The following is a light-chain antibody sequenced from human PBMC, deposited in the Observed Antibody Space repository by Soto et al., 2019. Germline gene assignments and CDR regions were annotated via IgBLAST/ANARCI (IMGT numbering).Light chain of an antibody. CDR2: ANS. CDR3: QSYDSSLSGSV. Sequence: QSVLTHPPSVSGAPRQRVTISCTGSSSNIGAGYDVHWYQQLPGTAPKLLIYANSNRPSGVPDRFSGSKSGTSASLAITGLQAEDEADYYCQSYDSSLSGSVFGGGTKLTVL. V-gene: IGLV1-40*01. J-gene: IGLJ2*01. CDR1: SSNIGAGYD.